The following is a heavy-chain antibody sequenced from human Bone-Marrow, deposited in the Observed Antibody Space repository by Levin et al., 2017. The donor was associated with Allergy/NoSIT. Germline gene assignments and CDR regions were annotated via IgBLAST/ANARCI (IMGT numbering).Heavy chain of an antibody. CDR1: GFTFSSYA. V-gene: IGHV3-23*01. CDR3: LCLCDGGGSCYPDAFDI. D-gene: IGHD2-15*01. Sequence: GESLKISCAASGFTFSSYAMTWVRQAPGKGLEWVSVISGSGGNTYYAESVKGRFTISRDNSKNTLFLQMTSLRAEDTAVYYCLCLCDGGGSCYPDAFDIWGQGTMVTVSS. J-gene: IGHJ3*02. CDR2: ISGSGGNT.